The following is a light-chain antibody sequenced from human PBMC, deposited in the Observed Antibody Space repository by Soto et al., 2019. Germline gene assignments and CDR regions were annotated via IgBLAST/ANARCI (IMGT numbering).Light chain of an antibody. Sequence: QSVLTQPPSASGTPGQRVTIPCSGSSSNIGSNTVNWYQQLPGTAPKLLIYSNNQRPSGVPDRFSGSKSGTSASLAISGLQSEDEADYYCAAWDDSLNGFYVFGTGTRSPS. J-gene: IGLJ1*01. CDR2: SNN. CDR3: AAWDDSLNGFYV. CDR1: SSNIGSNT. V-gene: IGLV1-44*01.